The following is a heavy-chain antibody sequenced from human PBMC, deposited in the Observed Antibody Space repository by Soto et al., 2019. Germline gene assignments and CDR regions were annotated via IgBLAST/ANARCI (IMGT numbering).Heavy chain of an antibody. CDR1: GFTVSNNY. J-gene: IGHJ4*02. CDR2: ISSNGGRT. D-gene: IGHD6-19*01. Sequence: EVQLVESGGGLVQPGGSLRLSCAASGFTVSNNYMTWVRQAPGKGLEYVSAISSNGGRTYYANSGKGRFTISRDNSKNTLYLQMGSLRAEDMAVYYCARGFGWLDYWGQGTLVTVSS. CDR3: ARGFGWLDY. V-gene: IGHV3-64*01.